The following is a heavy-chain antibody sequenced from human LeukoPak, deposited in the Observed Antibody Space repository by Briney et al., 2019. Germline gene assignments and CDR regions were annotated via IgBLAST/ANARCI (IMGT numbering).Heavy chain of an antibody. CDR3: ARVQREFDP. V-gene: IGHV4-34*01. Sequence: SETLSLTCAVYGGPFSGYYWSWIRQPPGKGLEWIGEINHSGSTNYNPSLKSRVTISVDTSKNQFSLKLSSVTAADTAVYYCARVQREFDPWGQGTLVTVSS. CDR2: INHSGST. J-gene: IGHJ5*02. CDR1: GGPFSGYY.